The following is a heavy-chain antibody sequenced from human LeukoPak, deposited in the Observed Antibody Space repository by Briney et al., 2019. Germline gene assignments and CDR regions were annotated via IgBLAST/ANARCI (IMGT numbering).Heavy chain of an antibody. CDR1: GGSFSGYY. V-gene: IGHV4-34*01. CDR3: ARVSIAAAGSYDAFDI. J-gene: IGHJ3*02. D-gene: IGHD6-13*01. CDR2: INHSGST. Sequence: SETLSLTCAVYGGSFSGYYWSWIRQPPGKGLEWIGEINHSGSTNYNPSLKSRVTISVDTSKNQFSLKLSSVTAADTAVYYCARVSIAAAGSYDAFDIWGQGTMVTVSS.